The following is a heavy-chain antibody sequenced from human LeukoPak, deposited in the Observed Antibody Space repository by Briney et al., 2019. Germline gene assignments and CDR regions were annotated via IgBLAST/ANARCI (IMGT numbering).Heavy chain of an antibody. Sequence: GGSLRLSRAASGFTFTNYGMHWVRQAPGKGLEWVAVISYDGRNTYYEDSVRGRFTISRDNSKNTLYLQTNSLRAEDTAVYYCAKSRENYYGYYAMDVWGQGTTLTVSS. CDR2: ISYDGRNT. CDR3: AKSRENYYGYYAMDV. D-gene: IGHD3-10*01. V-gene: IGHV3-30*18. J-gene: IGHJ6*02. CDR1: GFTFTNYG.